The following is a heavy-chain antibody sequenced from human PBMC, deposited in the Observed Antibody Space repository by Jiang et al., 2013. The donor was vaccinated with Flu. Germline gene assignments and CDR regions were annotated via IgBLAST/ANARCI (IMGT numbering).Heavy chain of an antibody. CDR2: ISSSSNYI. CDR1: GYTFSTYN. D-gene: IGHD3-3*01. Sequence: GLVKPGGSLRLSCAASGYTFSTYNMNWVRQAPGKGLEWVSSISSSSNYIYYADSLKGRFTITRDNAKNSVYLQINSLRAEDTAVYYCARERGVNYDFWSGSLRGAFDIWGQGTMVTVSS. CDR3: ARERGVNYDFWSGSLRGAFDI. J-gene: IGHJ3*02. V-gene: IGHV3-21*01.